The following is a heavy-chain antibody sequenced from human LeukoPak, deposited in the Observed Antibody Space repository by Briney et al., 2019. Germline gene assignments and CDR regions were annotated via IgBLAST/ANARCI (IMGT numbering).Heavy chain of an antibody. CDR1: GFTFSNAW. D-gene: IGHD2-8*02. CDR2: IKSKTDGGTT. V-gene: IGHV3-15*01. CDR3: TTDLGYCTGDVCQPFDY. Sequence: PGGSLRLSCAASGFTFSNAWMSWVRQAPGKGLEWVGRIKSKTDGGTTDYAAPVKGRFTISRDDSKNTLYLQMNSLKTEDTAVYYCTTDLGYCTGDVCQPFDYWGQGTLVTVSS. J-gene: IGHJ4*02.